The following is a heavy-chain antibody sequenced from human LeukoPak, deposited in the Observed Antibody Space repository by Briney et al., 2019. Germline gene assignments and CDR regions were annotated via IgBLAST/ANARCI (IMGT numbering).Heavy chain of an antibody. CDR1: GGSISSGGYY. J-gene: IGHJ4*02. CDR3: ARGSGGGYYYDSSGYYSALLFDY. D-gene: IGHD3-22*01. V-gene: IGHV4-31*03. CDR2: IYYSGST. Sequence: ASQTLSLTCTVSGGSISSGGYYWSWIRQHPGKGLEWIGYIYYSGSTYYNPSLKSRVAISVDTSKNQFSLKLSSVTAADTAVYYCARGSGGGYYYDSSGYYSALLFDYWGQGTLVTVSS.